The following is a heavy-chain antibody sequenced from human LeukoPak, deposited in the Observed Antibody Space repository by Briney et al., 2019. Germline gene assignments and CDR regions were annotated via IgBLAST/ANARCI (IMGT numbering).Heavy chain of an antibody. D-gene: IGHD5-18*01. CDR1: GFTFSSYG. CDR2: IWYDGSNK. J-gene: IGHJ4*02. CDR3: ARGGGYSYGLFDY. V-gene: IGHV3-33*01. Sequence: PGGSLRLSCAASGFTFSSYGMHWVRQAPGKGLEGVAVIWYDGSNKYYADCVKGRFTISRDNSKKTLYLQMNSLRAEDTAVYYCARGGGYSYGLFDYWGQGTLVTVSS.